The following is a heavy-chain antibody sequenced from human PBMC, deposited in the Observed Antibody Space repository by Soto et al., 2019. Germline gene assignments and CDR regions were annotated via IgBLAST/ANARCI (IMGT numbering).Heavy chain of an antibody. J-gene: IGHJ5*02. D-gene: IGHD3-10*01. CDR1: GGSSSSYY. CDR2: IYYSGST. Sequence: SEPMSLTYTVSGGSSSSYYWSWIRQPQGKGLEWIGYIYYSGSTNYNPSLKSRVTISVDTSKNQFSLKLSSVTAADTAVYYCASWPQIWFGELLTLNWFDPWGQGTLVTVSS. CDR3: ASWPQIWFGELLTLNWFDP. V-gene: IGHV4-59*01.